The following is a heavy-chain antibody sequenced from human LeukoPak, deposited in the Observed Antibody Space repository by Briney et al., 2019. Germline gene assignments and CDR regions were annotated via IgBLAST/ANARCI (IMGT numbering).Heavy chain of an antibody. CDR2: LRGNGDA. CDR3: AKASWVSTADAVL. V-gene: IGHV3-23*01. CDR1: GFTFSSYA. Sequence: SGGSLTLSCVASGFTFSSYAMSWVRETPARGLEWVSSLRGNGDAFYADSVKGLFTLSRDESRNTVYLQLNKMRVEDTAIYYCAKASWVSTADAVLWGQGTVVTVSS. J-gene: IGHJ4*02. D-gene: IGHD3-16*01.